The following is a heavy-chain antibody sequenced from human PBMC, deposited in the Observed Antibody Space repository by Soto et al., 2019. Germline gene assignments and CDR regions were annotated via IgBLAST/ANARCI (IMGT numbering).Heavy chain of an antibody. V-gene: IGHV4-38-2*01. J-gene: IGHJ4*02. CDR1: GYSISSGYY. Sequence: PSETLSLTCAVSGYSISSGYYWGWIRQPPGKGLEWIGSIYHSGSTYYNPSLKSRVTISVDTSKNQFSLELTSVTAADTAVYYCARPHYDSNTFYSFFDYWGQGTLVTVSS. CDR2: IYHSGST. CDR3: ARPHYDSNTFYSFFDY. D-gene: IGHD3-22*01.